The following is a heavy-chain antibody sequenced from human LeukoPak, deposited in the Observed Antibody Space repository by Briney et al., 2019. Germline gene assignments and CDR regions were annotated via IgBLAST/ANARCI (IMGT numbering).Heavy chain of an antibody. CDR3: ARFGGWFDP. V-gene: IGHV4-59*08. CDR2: IYYSGST. Sequence: PSETLSLTCTVSGGSMSPYHWGWIRQPPGKGLEWTGYIYYSGSTNYNPSLKSRVTISVDTSKNQFSLKLSSVTAADTAIYYCARFGGWFDPWGQGTLVTVSS. D-gene: IGHD3-3*01. J-gene: IGHJ5*02. CDR1: GGSMSPYH.